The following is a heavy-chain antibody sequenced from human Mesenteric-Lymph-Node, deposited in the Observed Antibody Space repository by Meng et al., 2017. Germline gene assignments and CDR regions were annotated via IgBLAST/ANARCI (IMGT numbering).Heavy chain of an antibody. CDR1: GGSVSSGGYY. V-gene: IGHV4-31*03. D-gene: IGHD6-19*01. CDR3: ARVSSGWDYFDY. CDR2: IYYSGST. J-gene: IGHJ4*02. Sequence: QVQHQELGPGLVKPSQTLSLPCPVSGGSVSSGGYYWTWIRQHPGKGLEWFGHIYYSGSTFYNPSLKRRVIISIDTSKNQFSLNLRSVTAADTAVYYCARVSSGWDYFDYWGQGTLVTVSS.